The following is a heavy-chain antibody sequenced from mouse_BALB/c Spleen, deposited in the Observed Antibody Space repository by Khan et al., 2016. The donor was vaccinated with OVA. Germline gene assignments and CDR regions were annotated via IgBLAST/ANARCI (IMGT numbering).Heavy chain of an antibody. V-gene: IGHV1-7*01. CDR1: GYTFTTYW. Sequence: VQLQQSGAELAKPGASVKMSCKASGYTFTTYWMHWVKQRPGQGLEWIGYINPTSGYTAYNQKFKDKATLTADKSSSTAYMQLSSLTSDDSAVYYCARDRIDDWGQGTTLTVSS. J-gene: IGHJ2*01. CDR3: ARDRIDD. CDR2: INPTSGYT.